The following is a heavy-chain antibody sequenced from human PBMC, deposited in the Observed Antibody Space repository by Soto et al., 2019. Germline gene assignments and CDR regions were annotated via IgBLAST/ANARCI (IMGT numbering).Heavy chain of an antibody. D-gene: IGHD1-26*01. CDR3: ASDLVGASDSYGLDV. V-gene: IGHV3-33*01. Sequence: VGAVGISCAVSCFPFSNYGMHWVRQAPGKGLEWVAIIWHDGNNKYYADSVRGRFIISRDNSKNRLYLQMNSLRAEDTAVYYCASDLVGASDSYGLDVWGQGTPVTVSS. J-gene: IGHJ6*02. CDR2: IWHDGNNK. CDR1: CFPFSNYG.